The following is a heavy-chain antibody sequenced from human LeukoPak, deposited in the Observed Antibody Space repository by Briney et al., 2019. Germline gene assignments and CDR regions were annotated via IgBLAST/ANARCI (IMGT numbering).Heavy chain of an antibody. J-gene: IGHJ4*02. CDR1: GFTFSSFA. Sequence: GGSLRLSCVVSGFTFSSFAMSWVRQAPGKGLEWVSAISGSGGSTYYADSVKGRFTISRDNSKNTLYLQMNSLRAEDTAVYYCAKGARYVVGATKFDYWGQGTLVTVSS. V-gene: IGHV3-23*01. CDR3: AKGARYVVGATKFDY. CDR2: ISGSGGST. D-gene: IGHD1-26*01.